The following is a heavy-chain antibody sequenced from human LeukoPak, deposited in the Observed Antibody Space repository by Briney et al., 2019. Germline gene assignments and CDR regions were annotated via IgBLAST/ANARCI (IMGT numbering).Heavy chain of an antibody. CDR3: ARVHLVRGSLDY. CDR1: GYSISSGYY. D-gene: IGHD6-6*01. Sequence: SETLSLTCTVSGYSISSGYYWGWIRQPPGKGLEWIGSIYHSGSTYYNPSLKSRVTISVDTSKNQFSLKLSSVTAADTAVYYCARVHLVRGSLDYWGQGTLVTVSS. CDR2: IYHSGST. V-gene: IGHV4-38-2*02. J-gene: IGHJ4*02.